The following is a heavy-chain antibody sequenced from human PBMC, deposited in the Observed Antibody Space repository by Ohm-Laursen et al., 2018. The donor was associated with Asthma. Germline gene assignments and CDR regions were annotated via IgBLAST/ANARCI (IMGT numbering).Heavy chain of an antibody. CDR3: ARETATGSQNIHYYDLDV. Sequence: GSLRLSCSAFGFTFSSYAMSWVRQAPGKGLECVSAIIGSGADTYYADSVKGRFTISRDNSKNTLYPQMNTLRAEDTAVYYCARETATGSQNIHYYDLDVWGQGTTVIVSS. D-gene: IGHD2-15*01. J-gene: IGHJ6*02. CDR1: GFTFSSYA. CDR2: IIGSGADT. V-gene: IGHV3-23*01.